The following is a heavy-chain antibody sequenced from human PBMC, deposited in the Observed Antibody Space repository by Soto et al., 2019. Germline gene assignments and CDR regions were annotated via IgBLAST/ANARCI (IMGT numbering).Heavy chain of an antibody. CDR2: ISYDGSNK. Sequence: QVQLVESGGGVVQPGRSLRLSCAASGFTFSSYAMHWVRQAPGKGLEWVAVISYDGSNKYYADSVKGRFTISRDNSKNTLYLQMNSLRAEDTAVYYCARKYYYDSSGYSLDYWGQGTLVTVSS. CDR3: ARKYYYDSSGYSLDY. CDR1: GFTFSSYA. V-gene: IGHV3-30-3*01. J-gene: IGHJ4*02. D-gene: IGHD3-22*01.